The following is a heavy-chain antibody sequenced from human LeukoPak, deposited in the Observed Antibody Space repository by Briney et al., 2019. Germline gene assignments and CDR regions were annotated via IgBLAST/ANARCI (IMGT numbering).Heavy chain of an antibody. CDR2: ISYDGSNK. J-gene: IGHJ4*02. CDR3: ASAIKAVAGTFHRDYYFDY. Sequence: PGGSLRLSCAASGFTFSSYEVNSVRQAPGKGLEWVAVISYDGSNKYYADSVKDRDTISRDNSKNTLYLQMNSLRAEDTAVYYCASAIKAVAGTFHRDYYFDYWGQGTLVTVSS. D-gene: IGHD6-19*01. CDR1: GFTFSSYE. V-gene: IGHV3-30*04.